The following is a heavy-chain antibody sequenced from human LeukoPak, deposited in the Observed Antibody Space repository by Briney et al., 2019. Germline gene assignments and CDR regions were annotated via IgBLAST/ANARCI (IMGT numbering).Heavy chain of an antibody. D-gene: IGHD1-7*01. V-gene: IGHV3-7*01. CDR1: GFTFSSYG. CDR2: IKQDGSEK. J-gene: IGHJ4*02. CDR3: AREDDWNYEDY. Sequence: VGSLRLSCAASGFTFSSYGMHWVRQAPGKGLEWVANIKQDGSEKYYVNSVKGRFTISRDNAKNSLYLQMNSLRAEDTAIYYCAREDDWNYEDYWGQGTLVTVSS.